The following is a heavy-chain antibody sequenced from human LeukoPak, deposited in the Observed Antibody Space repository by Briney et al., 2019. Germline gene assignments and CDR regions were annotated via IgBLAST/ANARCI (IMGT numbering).Heavy chain of an antibody. CDR3: AREGDAQNYYYYGMDV. V-gene: IGHV4-31*03. J-gene: IGHJ6*02. D-gene: IGHD3-10*01. CDR2: IYYSGST. Sequence: PSQTLSLTCTVSGGSISSGGYYWSWIRQHPGKGLEWSGYIYYSGSTYYNPSLKSRVTISVDTSKNQFSLKLSTVTAADTAMYYCAREGDAQNYYYYGMDVWGQGTTVTVSS. CDR1: GGSISSGGYY.